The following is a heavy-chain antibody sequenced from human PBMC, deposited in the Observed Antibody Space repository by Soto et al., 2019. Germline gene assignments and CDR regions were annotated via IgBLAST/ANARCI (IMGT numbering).Heavy chain of an antibody. Sequence: QVQLVQSGAEVKEPGASVKISCKGSGYTFTNFYIHWVRQAPGQGLEWMGIVNPNGGSTNYAQNFKGRITISRDTSTSTVYMDLSSLRSEDTAVYYCARGLASGAYWVQGTLVTVSS. J-gene: IGHJ4*02. V-gene: IGHV1-46*01. D-gene: IGHD6-6*01. CDR3: ARGLASGAY. CDR2: VNPNGGST. CDR1: GYTFTNFY.